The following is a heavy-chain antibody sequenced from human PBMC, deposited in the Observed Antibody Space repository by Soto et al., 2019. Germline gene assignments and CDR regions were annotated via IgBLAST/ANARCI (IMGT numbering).Heavy chain of an antibody. CDR2: IYPGDSDT. CDR3: ARCITGTTCYYGMDV. CDR1: GYSFTNYW. Sequence: GESLKISCKGSGYSFTNYWIGWVRQMPGKGLEWMGIIYPGDSDTRYSPSFQGQVTISADKSISTAYLQWSSLKASDTALYYCARCITGTTCYYGMDVWGQGTTVTVSS. J-gene: IGHJ6*02. V-gene: IGHV5-51*01. D-gene: IGHD1-7*01.